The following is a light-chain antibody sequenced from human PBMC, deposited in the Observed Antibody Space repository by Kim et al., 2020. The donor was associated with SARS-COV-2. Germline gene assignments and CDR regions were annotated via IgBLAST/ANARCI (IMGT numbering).Light chain of an antibody. Sequence: VSPGERATLFCRASQSVSRNLAWYQQKPGQAPRLLIYGASTRATAIPARFSGSESGTEFTLTIHSLQSEDFALYYCQQYNNWPLTFGQGTRLEIK. CDR2: GAS. V-gene: IGKV3-15*01. CDR3: QQYNNWPLT. CDR1: QSVSRN. J-gene: IGKJ5*01.